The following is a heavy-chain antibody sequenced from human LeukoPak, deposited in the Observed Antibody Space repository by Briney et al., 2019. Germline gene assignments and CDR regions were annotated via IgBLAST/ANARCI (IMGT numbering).Heavy chain of an antibody. CDR1: GYTFTSYG. CDR3: ARFLPVDFWGSVWFDP. Sequence: ASVKVSCKASGYTFTSYGISWVRQAPGQGLEWMGWISAYNGNTNYAQKLQGRVTMTTDTSTSTAYMELRSLRSDDTAVYYCARFLPVDFWGSVWFDPWGQGTLVTVSS. J-gene: IGHJ5*02. D-gene: IGHD3-3*01. CDR2: ISAYNGNT. V-gene: IGHV1-18*01.